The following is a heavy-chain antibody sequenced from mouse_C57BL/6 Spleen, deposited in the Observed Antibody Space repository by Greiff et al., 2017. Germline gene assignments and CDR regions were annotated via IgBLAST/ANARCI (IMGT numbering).Heavy chain of an antibody. CDR1: GYTFTSYW. CDR3: ARNLGDYLDY. Sequence: QVQLQQPGAELVKPGASVTLSCKASGYTFTSYWMHWVKQRPGRGLEWIGRIDPNSGGTKDNEKFKSKATLTVDKPSSTAYMQLSSLTSEASAVYYCARNLGDYLDYWGQGTTLTVSS. V-gene: IGHV1-72*01. CDR2: IDPNSGGT. D-gene: IGHD4-1*01. J-gene: IGHJ2*01.